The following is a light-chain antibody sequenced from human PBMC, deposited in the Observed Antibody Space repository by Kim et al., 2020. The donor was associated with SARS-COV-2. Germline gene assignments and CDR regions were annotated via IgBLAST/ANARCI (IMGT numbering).Light chain of an antibody. CDR3: LQHNTFPLT. J-gene: IGKJ5*01. CDR2: VAS. V-gene: IGKV1-17*01. CDR1: QNIRND. Sequence: SVGDRDTTPRRASQNIRNDLCWDQQNPGGAPQSLSYVASSLYSGGPPRCTGSGYVTEFSLTTRSLQTQDFATYISLQHNTFPLTFGQGTRLEIK.